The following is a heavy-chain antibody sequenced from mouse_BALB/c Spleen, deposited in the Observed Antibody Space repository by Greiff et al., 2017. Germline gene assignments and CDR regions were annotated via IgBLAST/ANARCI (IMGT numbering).Heavy chain of an antibody. Sequence: EVHLVESGGGLVKPGGSLKLSCAASGFAFSSYDMSWVRQTPEKRLEWVAYISSGGGSTYYPDTVKGRFTISRDNAKNTLYLQMSSLKSEDTAMYYCARLRLGAMDYWGQGTSVTVSS. V-gene: IGHV5-12-1*01. CDR1: GFAFSSYD. CDR3: ARLRLGAMDY. CDR2: ISSGGGST. D-gene: IGHD1-2*01. J-gene: IGHJ4*01.